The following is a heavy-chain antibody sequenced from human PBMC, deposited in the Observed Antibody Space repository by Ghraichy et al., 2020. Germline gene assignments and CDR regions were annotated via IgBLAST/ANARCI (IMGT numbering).Heavy chain of an antibody. J-gene: IGHJ4*02. V-gene: IGHV4-34*01. CDR1: GGSFSGYY. CDR3: ATMVRGQYYFDF. D-gene: IGHD3-10*01. Sequence: SETLSLTCAVYGGSFSGYYWSWIRQPPRKGLEWIGEINHSGSTNYNPSLKSRVTISVDTSKNQFSLMLTSVTAADTAIYYCATMVRGQYYFDFWGQGPLVTVSS. CDR2: INHSGST.